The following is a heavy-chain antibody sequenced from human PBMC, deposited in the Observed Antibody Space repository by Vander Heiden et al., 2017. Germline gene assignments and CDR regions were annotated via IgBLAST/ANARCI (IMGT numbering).Heavy chain of an antibody. CDR2: ISSSSSAV. CDR1: GFGFSSYT. CDR3: ARSRSSWDY. V-gene: IGHV3-48*02. Sequence: EVQLVQSGGGSVQPGGPLRLSCAPSGFGFSSYTMSWVRQDPGKGLEWVSSISSSSSAVYYADSVQGRFTISRDNAKNSLYLQIHSLRDEDTAVYFCARSRSSWDYWGQGTLVTVSS. J-gene: IGHJ4*02. D-gene: IGHD6-6*01.